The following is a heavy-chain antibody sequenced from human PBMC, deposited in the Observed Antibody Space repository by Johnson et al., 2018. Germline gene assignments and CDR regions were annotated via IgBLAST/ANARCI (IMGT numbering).Heavy chain of an antibody. CDR1: GFTFSSYW. Sequence: VQLVQSGGGLVQPGGSLGLSCAASGFTFSSYWMSWVRQAPGKGLEWVANIKQDGSEKYYVDSVKGRFTISRDNAKNSLYLQMNSLRAEDTAVYYCARDLAIPYDFWSGYHDAFDIWGQGTMVTVSS. CDR3: ARDLAIPYDFWSGYHDAFDI. J-gene: IGHJ3*02. CDR2: IKQDGSEK. D-gene: IGHD3-3*01. V-gene: IGHV3-7*01.